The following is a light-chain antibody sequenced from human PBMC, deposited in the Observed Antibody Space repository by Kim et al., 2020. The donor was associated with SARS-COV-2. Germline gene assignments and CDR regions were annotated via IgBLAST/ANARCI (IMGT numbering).Light chain of an antibody. Sequence: QSVLTQPPSASGTPGQRVTISCSGSSSNIGSNTVNWYQQLPGTAPKLLIYSNNQRPSGVPDRFSGSKSGTSASLAISGLQSEDEADYYCAAWDDSLNGSYDFGTETKVTVL. CDR2: SNN. V-gene: IGLV1-44*01. J-gene: IGLJ1*01. CDR3: AAWDDSLNGSYD. CDR1: SSNIGSNT.